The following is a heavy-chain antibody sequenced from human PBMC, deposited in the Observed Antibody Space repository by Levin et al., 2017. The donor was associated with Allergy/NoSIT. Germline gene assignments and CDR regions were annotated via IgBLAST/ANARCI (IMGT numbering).Heavy chain of an antibody. Sequence: PGGSLRLSCAASGFTFSSYGMHWVRQAPGKGLEWVAVIWYDGSNKYYADSVKGRFTISRDNSKNTLYLQMNSLRAEDTAVYYCARDGRSARAFDIWGQGTMVTVSS. CDR2: IWYDGSNK. V-gene: IGHV3-33*01. J-gene: IGHJ3*02. D-gene: IGHD2-15*01. CDR1: GFTFSSYG. CDR3: ARDGRSARAFDI.